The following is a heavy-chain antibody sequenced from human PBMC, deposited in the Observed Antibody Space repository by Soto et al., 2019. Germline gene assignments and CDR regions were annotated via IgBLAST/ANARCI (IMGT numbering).Heavy chain of an antibody. CDR3: AKGSYSGIYSDFDY. D-gene: IGHD1-26*01. V-gene: IGHV3-30*18. CDR1: GFSFSGYG. Sequence: GSLRLSCAASGFSFSGYGMYWVRQAPGKGLEWVAVISYDGSNKYYADSVKGRFTISRDNSKNTLYLQMNSLRAEDTAVYYCAKGSYSGIYSDFDYWGQGTLVTVSS. J-gene: IGHJ4*02. CDR2: ISYDGSNK.